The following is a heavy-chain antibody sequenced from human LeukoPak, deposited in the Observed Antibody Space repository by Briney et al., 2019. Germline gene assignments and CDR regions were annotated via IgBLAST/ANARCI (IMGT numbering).Heavy chain of an antibody. CDR2: INPGGGST. CDR3: ARDNSVEDTAWWFDP. CDR1: GYTFTGYY. D-gene: IGHD4-23*01. Sequence: ASVKVSCKASGYTFTGYYMHWVRQAPGQGLEWMGVINPGGGSTSYAQKFQGRIIMTRDMSTSTDYMELSSLRSEDTAVYYCARDNSVEDTAWWFDPWGQGTLVTVSS. J-gene: IGHJ5*02. V-gene: IGHV1-46*01.